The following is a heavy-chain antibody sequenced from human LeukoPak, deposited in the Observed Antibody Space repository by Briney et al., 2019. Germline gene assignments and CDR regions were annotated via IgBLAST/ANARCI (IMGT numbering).Heavy chain of an antibody. D-gene: IGHD6-25*01. J-gene: IGHJ5*02. Sequence: GGSLRLSCAASGFTFSSYSMNWVRQAPGKGLEWVSSISSSSSYIYYADSVKGRFTMSRDNAKNSLYLQMNNLRAEDTAVYYCARDRGRGSGYYPNWFDPWGQGTLVTVSS. CDR1: GFTFSSYS. CDR3: ARDRGRGSGYYPNWFDP. V-gene: IGHV3-21*01. CDR2: ISSSSSYI.